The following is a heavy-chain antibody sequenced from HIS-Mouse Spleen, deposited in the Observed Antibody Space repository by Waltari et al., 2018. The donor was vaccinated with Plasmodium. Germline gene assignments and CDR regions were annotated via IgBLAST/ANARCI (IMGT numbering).Heavy chain of an antibody. CDR3: ARRGGSYYYFDY. Sequence: QLQLQESGPGLVKPSETLYLPCTVSGGSISSSSYYWGWIRQPPGKGLEWIGSIYYSGSTYSNPSLKSRVTISVDTSKNQFSLKLSSVTAADTAVYYCARRGGSYYYFDYWGQGTLVTVSS. D-gene: IGHD1-26*01. J-gene: IGHJ4*02. CDR1: GGSISSSSYY. CDR2: IYYSGST. V-gene: IGHV4-39*01.